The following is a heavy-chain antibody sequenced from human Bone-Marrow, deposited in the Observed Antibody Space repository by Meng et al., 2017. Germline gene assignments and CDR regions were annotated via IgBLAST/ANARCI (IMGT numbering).Heavy chain of an antibody. J-gene: IGHJ2*01. D-gene: IGHD6-13*01. Sequence: QWQLQQWGAGLLKPSGTLSLPCVVYGGSFSGYDWGWIRQHPGKGLEWIGEINHSGSTNYNPSLKSRVTISVDTSKNQFSLKLSSVTAADTAVYYCARGPRRAIAAAGTGYFDLWGRGTLVTVSS. CDR1: GGSFSGYD. V-gene: IGHV4-34*01. CDR2: INHSGST. CDR3: ARGPRRAIAAAGTGYFDL.